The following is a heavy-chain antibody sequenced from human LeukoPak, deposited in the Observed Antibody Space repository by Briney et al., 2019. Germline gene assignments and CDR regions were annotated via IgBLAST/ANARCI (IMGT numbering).Heavy chain of an antibody. CDR3: AKDILAVAGSYLVDY. CDR2: ISGSGGST. J-gene: IGHJ4*02. V-gene: IGHV3-23*01. Sequence: GGSLRLSCAASGFTFSSYGMHWVRQAPGKGLEWVSAISGSGGSTYYADSVKGRFTISRDNSKNTLYLQMNSLRAEDTAVYYCAKDILAVAGSYLVDYWGQGTLVTVSS. CDR1: GFTFSSYG. D-gene: IGHD6-19*01.